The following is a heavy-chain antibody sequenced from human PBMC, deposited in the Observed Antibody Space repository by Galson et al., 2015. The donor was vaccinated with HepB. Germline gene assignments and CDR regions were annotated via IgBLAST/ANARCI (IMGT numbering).Heavy chain of an antibody. D-gene: IGHD5-12*01. CDR1: GFTFSSCG. V-gene: IGHV3-30*18. CDR2: ISYDGSNK. CDR3: AKEQYSGYDLTPLSGY. J-gene: IGHJ4*02. Sequence: SLRLSCAASGFTFSSCGMHWVRQAPGKGLEWVAVISYDGSNKYYADSVKGRFTISRDNSKNTLYLQMNSLRAEDTAVYYCAKEQYSGYDLTPLSGYWGQGTLVTVSS.